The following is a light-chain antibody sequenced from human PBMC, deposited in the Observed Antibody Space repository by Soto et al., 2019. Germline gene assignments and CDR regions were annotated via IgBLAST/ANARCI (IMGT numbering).Light chain of an antibody. CDR2: RGS. Sequence: EIVMTQSPATLSVSPGGSATLSCRASQHVSSNLAWYRQKPGQAPTLLIYRGSTRATGIPARLSGGGSGTAFPLTISTLQSYDFAVYYCQQYNNWPYTFGQGTKLEL. CDR1: QHVSSN. CDR3: QQYNNWPYT. V-gene: IGKV3-15*01. J-gene: IGKJ2*01.